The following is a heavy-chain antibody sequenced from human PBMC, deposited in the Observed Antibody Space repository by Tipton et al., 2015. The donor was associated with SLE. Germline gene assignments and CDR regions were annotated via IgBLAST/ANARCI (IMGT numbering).Heavy chain of an antibody. Sequence: SLRLSCAASGFNVSSNFMNWVRQAPGKGLEWVAVISYDGSNKYYADSVKGRFTISRDNSKNTLYLQMNSLRAEDTAVYHCARGGFGLSTSNPPYYFYGLDVWGQGTTVTVSS. CDR2: ISYDGSNK. CDR3: ARGGFGLSTSNPPYYFYGLDV. V-gene: IGHV3-30*03. J-gene: IGHJ6*02. CDR1: GFNVSSNF. D-gene: IGHD4-11*01.